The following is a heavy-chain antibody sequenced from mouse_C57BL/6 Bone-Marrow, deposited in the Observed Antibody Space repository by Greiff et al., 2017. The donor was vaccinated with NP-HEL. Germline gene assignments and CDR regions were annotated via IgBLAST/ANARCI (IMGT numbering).Heavy chain of an antibody. CDR1: GFTFTSYS. J-gene: IGHJ1*03. V-gene: IGHV5-9*01. Sequence: EVLLVESGGGLVKPGGSLKLSCAASGFTFTSYSMSWVRQTPEKRLEWVATISGGGGNTYYPDSVKGRFTFSRDNASNTPYLQLSSLTSEDSALSYWARHARYGYFDGGGTGTTVTVSS. CDR3: ARHARYGYFDG. CDR2: ISGGGGNT.